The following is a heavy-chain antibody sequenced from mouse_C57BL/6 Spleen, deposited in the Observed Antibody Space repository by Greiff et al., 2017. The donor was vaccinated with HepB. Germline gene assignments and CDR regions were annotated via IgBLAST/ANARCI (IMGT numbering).Heavy chain of an antibody. Sequence: DVKLQESGAELVRPGASVKLSCTASGFNIKDYYMHWVKQRPEQGLEWIGRIDPEDGDTEYAPKFQGKATMTADTSSNTAYLQLSSLTSEDTAVYYCTTIVITTVVEEGFAYWGQGTLVTVSA. CDR3: TTIVITTVVEEGFAY. V-gene: IGHV14-1*01. J-gene: IGHJ3*01. CDR1: GFNIKDYY. CDR2: IDPEDGDT. D-gene: IGHD1-1*01.